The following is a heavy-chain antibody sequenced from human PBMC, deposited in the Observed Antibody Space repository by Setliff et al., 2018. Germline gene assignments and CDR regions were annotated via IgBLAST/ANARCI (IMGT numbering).Heavy chain of an antibody. Sequence: SETLSLTCTVNGGSFSNYYWGWVRQTPGKGLEWIGEINHSGFTNYIPSLKSRLTISVDTSKNQFSLRLNSMTAADTAVYYCRFWSGYYKNDYWGQGTLVTVLL. V-gene: IGHV4-34*01. D-gene: IGHD3-3*01. J-gene: IGHJ4*02. CDR3: RFWSGYYKNDY. CDR2: INHSGFT. CDR1: GGSFSNYY.